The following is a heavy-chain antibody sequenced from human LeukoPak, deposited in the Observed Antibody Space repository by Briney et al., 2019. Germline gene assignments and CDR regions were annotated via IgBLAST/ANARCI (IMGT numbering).Heavy chain of an antibody. Sequence: GGSLRLSCAASGFTFSSYAMSWVRQAPGKGQEWVSAISGSGGSTYYADSVKGRFTISRDNSKNTLYLQMSSLRAEDTAVYYCTKGTLTTGYSSWGQGTLVTVSS. V-gene: IGHV3-23*01. CDR1: GFTFSSYA. CDR2: ISGSGGST. CDR3: TKGTLTTGYSS. J-gene: IGHJ5*02. D-gene: IGHD5-24*01.